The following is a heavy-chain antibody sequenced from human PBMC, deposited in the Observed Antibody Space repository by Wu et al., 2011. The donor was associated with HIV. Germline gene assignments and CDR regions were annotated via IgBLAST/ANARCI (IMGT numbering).Heavy chain of an antibody. V-gene: IGHV1-69*16. D-gene: IGHD5-18*01. J-gene: IGHJ6*02. CDR3: ARGERMDTNMDPNHYSYYGMDV. Sequence: QVQLVQSETEMKKPESSVRVSCQVSADTFSSYTVNWVRQAPGQGLEWMGTFVPIVGRANYAQSFQGRVTISTDESMTTAFLDLTNLTSEDTAVYFCARGERMDTNMDPNHYSYYGMDVWAKGPRSPSP. CDR1: ADTFSSYT. CDR2: FVPIVGRA.